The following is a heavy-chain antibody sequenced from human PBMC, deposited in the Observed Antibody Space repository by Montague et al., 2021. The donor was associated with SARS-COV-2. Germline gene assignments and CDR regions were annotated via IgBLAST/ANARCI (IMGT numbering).Heavy chain of an antibody. CDR1: SSSILPYY. CDR3: SSARGSHYISWFDS. D-gene: IGHD3-10*01. V-gene: IGHV4-34*01. CDR2: VNLSENG. J-gene: IGHJ5*01. Sequence: SETLSLTCAVNSSSILPYYYCWSRHPPGGGLELIGKVNLSENGFXNSSLTRRITISVSTSSSQFSLTLTLVSAADTAVYFCSSARGSHYISWFDSWGQGTLVIVSS.